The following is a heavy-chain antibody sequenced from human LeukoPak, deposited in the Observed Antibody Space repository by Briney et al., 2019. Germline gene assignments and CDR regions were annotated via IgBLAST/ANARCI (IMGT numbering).Heavy chain of an antibody. CDR1: GGSFSGYY. D-gene: IGHD3-10*01. J-gene: IGHJ4*02. Sequence: SETLSLTCAVYGGSFSGYYWSWIRQPPGKGLEWIGEINHSGSTNYNPSLKSRVTISVDTSKNQFSLKLSSVTAADTAVYYCARAKRYYYGSGSVPQPDYWGQGTLVTVSS. V-gene: IGHV4-34*01. CDR2: INHSGST. CDR3: ARAKRYYYGSGSVPQPDY.